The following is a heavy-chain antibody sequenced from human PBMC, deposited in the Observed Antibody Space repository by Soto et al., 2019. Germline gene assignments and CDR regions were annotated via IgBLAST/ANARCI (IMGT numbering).Heavy chain of an antibody. CDR2: IYHRGST. J-gene: IGHJ4*02. Sequence: QLQLQESGSGLVKPSQTLSLTCAVSGGSISSGGYSWSWIRQPPGKGLEWIGYIYHRGSTYYNPSRKSRVTISVDRSKSQFSLRLSSVTAADTAVYYGARGRGNWGSPTRFDYWGQGTLVTVSS. CDR1: GGSISSGGYS. CDR3: ARGRGNWGSPTRFDY. D-gene: IGHD7-27*01. V-gene: IGHV4-30-2*01.